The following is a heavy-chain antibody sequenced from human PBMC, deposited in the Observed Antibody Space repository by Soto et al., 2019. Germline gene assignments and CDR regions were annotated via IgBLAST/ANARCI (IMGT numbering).Heavy chain of an antibody. Sequence: GGSLRLSCAASGFTFSSYAMHWVRQAPGKGLEWVAVISYDGSNKYYADSVKGRFTISRDNSKNTLYLQMNSLRAEDTAVYYCARPDKAMVMPYGMDVWGQGTTVTVSS. CDR3: ARPDKAMVMPYGMDV. V-gene: IGHV3-30-3*01. J-gene: IGHJ6*02. D-gene: IGHD5-18*01. CDR1: GFTFSSYA. CDR2: ISYDGSNK.